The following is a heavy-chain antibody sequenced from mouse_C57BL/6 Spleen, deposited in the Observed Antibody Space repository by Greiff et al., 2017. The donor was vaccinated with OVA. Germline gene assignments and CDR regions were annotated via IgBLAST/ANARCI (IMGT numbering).Heavy chain of an antibody. CDR2: IYPGDGDT. CDR3: ARRMVTTGFDY. J-gene: IGHJ2*01. CDR1: GYAFSSSW. Sequence: QVQLKESGPELVKPGASVKISCKASGYAFSSSWMNWVKQRPGKGLEWIGRIYPGDGDTNYNGKFKGKATLTADKSSSTAYMQLSSLTSEDSAVYFCARRMVTTGFDYWGQGTTLTVSS. D-gene: IGHD2-2*01. V-gene: IGHV1-82*01.